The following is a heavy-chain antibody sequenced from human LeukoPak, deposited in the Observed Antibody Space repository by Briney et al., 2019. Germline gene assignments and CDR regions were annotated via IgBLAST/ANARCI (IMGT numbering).Heavy chain of an antibody. CDR2: SRSKTNRYTT. CDR1: GFTFSGHY. J-gene: IGHJ4*02. V-gene: IGHV3-72*01. D-gene: IGHD6-19*01. CDR3: AKDPEGQQWLVQFFYFDY. Sequence: GGSLRLSCAASGFTFSGHYLDWVRQAPGKGLEWVGRSRSKTNRYTTQYAASVKGRFTISRDDSKNSLYLQMNSLKTEDTAVYYCAKDPEGQQWLVQFFYFDYWGQGTLVTVSS.